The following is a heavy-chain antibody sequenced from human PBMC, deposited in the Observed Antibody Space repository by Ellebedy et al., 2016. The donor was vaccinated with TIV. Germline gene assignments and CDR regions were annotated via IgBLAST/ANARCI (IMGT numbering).Heavy chain of an antibody. CDR1: GGSISSSNYY. CDR2: IYYSGST. Sequence: GSLRLXXTVSGGSISSSNYYWGWIRQPPGRGLEWIANIYYSGSTYYNPSLKSRVTMSVDTSKNQFSLKVSSVTAADTAVYYCARGVVPTQSYYYYYMDVWGKGTTVTVSS. CDR3: ARGVVPTQSYYYYYMDV. D-gene: IGHD2-2*01. V-gene: IGHV4-39*07. J-gene: IGHJ6*03.